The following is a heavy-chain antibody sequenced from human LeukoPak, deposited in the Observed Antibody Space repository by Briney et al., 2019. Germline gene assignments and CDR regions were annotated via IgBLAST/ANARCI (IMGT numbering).Heavy chain of an antibody. CDR3: AKAPVTTCSGAYCYPFDY. D-gene: IGHD2-15*01. J-gene: IGHJ4*02. CDR1: GFTFSSYW. V-gene: IGHV3-74*01. Sequence: GGSLRLSCAASGFTFSSYWMHWVRQAPGKGLVWVSRINSDGSSTSYADSVKGRFTISRDNAKNTLYLQMNSLRAEDTAVYYCAKAPVTTCSGAYCYPFDYWGQGTLVTVSS. CDR2: INSDGSST.